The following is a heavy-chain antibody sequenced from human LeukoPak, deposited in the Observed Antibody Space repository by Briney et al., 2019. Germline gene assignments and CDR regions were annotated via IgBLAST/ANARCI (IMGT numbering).Heavy chain of an antibody. V-gene: IGHV4-39*07. J-gene: IGHJ5*02. D-gene: IGHD3-10*01. Sequence: SETLSLTCTVSGGSISSSSYYWGWIRQPPGKGLEWIGRIYTSGSTNYNPSLKSRVTISVDTSKNQFSLKLSSVTAADTAVYYCAREGLNMVRGVIPKEAWGWFDPWGQGTLVTVSS. CDR2: IYTSGST. CDR3: AREGLNMVRGVIPKEAWGWFDP. CDR1: GGSISSSSYY.